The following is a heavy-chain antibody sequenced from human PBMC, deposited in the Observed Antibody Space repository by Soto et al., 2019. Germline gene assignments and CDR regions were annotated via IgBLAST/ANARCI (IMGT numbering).Heavy chain of an antibody. D-gene: IGHD1-1*01. Sequence: EVQLVESGGGVVKPGGSLRLSCTASGFTFIRYSMNWVRQAPGKGLEWVSPITSATNYISYADSMKGRFTVSRDNAKNSVYLEMNSLSAEDTAIYYSARDAEDLTSNLEHWGQSTVVTVS. CDR1: GFTFIRYS. CDR2: ITSATNYI. J-gene: IGHJ4*02. CDR3: ARDAEDLTSNLEH. V-gene: IGHV3-21*01.